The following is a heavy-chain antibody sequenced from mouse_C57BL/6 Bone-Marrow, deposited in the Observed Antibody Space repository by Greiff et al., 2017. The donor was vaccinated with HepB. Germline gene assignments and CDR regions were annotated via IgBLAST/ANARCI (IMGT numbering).Heavy chain of an antibody. CDR2: IYPGSGST. J-gene: IGHJ2*01. CDR1: GYTFTSYW. D-gene: IGHD1-1*01. Sequence: QVQLQQPGAELVKPGASVKMSCKASGYTFTSYWITWVKQRPGQGLEWIGDIYPGSGSTNYNEKFKSKATLTVDTSSSTAYMQLSSLTSEESAVYYCARFLYGEVYYFDYWGQGTTLTVSS. V-gene: IGHV1-55*01. CDR3: ARFLYGEVYYFDY.